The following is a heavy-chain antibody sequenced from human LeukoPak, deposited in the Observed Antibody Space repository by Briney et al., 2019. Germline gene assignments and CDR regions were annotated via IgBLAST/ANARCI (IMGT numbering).Heavy chain of an antibody. D-gene: IGHD1-7*01. CDR1: GYTFTSYD. Sequence: ASVKVSCKASGYTFTSYDINWVRQATGQGLEWMGWMNPNSGNTGYAQKFQGRVTITRSTSISTAYMELSSLRSEGTAVYYCARGRIPGTTGLSSYYMDVWGKGTTVTVSS. CDR3: ARGRIPGTTGLSSYYMDV. J-gene: IGHJ6*03. V-gene: IGHV1-8*03. CDR2: MNPNSGNT.